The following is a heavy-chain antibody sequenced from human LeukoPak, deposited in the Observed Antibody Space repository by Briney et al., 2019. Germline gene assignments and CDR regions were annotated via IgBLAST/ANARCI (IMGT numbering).Heavy chain of an antibody. D-gene: IGHD6-19*01. J-gene: IGHJ4*02. CDR2: LSSSGSHV. V-gene: IGHV3-21*01. CDR3: ARDAGNSSGWNDFDY. CDR1: GFTFTTYS. Sequence: GXSLRLSCAASGFTFTTYSMNWVRQAPGKGLEWVSFLSSSGSHVYYADSVKGRFTISRDNAKNSLYLQMNGLRAEDTAVYYCARDAGNSSGWNDFDYWGQGTLVTVSS.